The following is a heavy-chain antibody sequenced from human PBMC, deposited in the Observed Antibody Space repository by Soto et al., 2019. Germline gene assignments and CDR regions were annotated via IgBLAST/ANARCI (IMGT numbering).Heavy chain of an antibody. V-gene: IGHV4-4*07. J-gene: IGHJ6*04. CDR1: GGSISSYY. Sequence: SETLSLTCTVSGGSISSYYWSWIRQPAGKGLEWIGRIYTSGSTNYNPSLKSRVTMSVDTSKNQFSLKLSSVTAAYTAVYYCAREMALLWFGELSNNYYYGMDVWGEGTTVTVSS. CDR2: IYTSGST. CDR3: AREMALLWFGELSNNYYYGMDV. D-gene: IGHD3-10*01.